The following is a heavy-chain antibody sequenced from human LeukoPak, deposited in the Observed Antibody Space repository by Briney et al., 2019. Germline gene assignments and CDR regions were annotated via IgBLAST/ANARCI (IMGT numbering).Heavy chain of an antibody. CDR2: IYYSGSI. Sequence: SETLSLTCTVSGGSISSYYWSWIRQPPGKGLEWIGYIYYSGSINYNPSLKSRVTISVDTSKNHFSLKLTSVTATDTAMYYCARHPSAMTAFDPWGQGTLVTVSS. D-gene: IGHD2-21*02. CDR1: GGSISSYY. J-gene: IGHJ5*02. CDR3: ARHPSAMTAFDP. V-gene: IGHV4-59*08.